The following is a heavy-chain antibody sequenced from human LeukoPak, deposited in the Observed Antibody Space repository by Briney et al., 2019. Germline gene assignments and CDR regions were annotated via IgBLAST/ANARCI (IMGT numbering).Heavy chain of an antibody. CDR2: ISSSSSYI. CDR1: GFTFSSYS. CDR3: ARGAGYCSSTSCYLDY. D-gene: IGHD2-2*01. V-gene: IGHV3-21*01. Sequence: PGGSLRLSCAASGFTFSSYSMNWVRQAPGKGLEWVSSISSSSSYIYYADSVKGRFTICRDNAKNSLYLQMNSLRAEDTAVYYCARGAGYCSSTSCYLDYWGQGTLVTVSS. J-gene: IGHJ4*02.